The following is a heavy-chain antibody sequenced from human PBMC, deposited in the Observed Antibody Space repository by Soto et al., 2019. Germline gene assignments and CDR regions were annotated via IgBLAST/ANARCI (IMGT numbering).Heavy chain of an antibody. CDR2: IIPILGIA. D-gene: IGHD2-15*01. CDR3: ARNRGGYCSGGSCYSGRDYYYYYMDV. V-gene: IGHV1-69*02. Sequence: QVQLVQSGAEVKKPGSSVKVSCKASGGTFSSYTISWVRQAPGQGLEWMGRIIPILGIANYAQKFQGRVTITADKSTSTAYMELSSLRSEDTAVYYCARNRGGYCSGGSCYSGRDYYYYYMDVWGKGTTVTVSS. J-gene: IGHJ6*03. CDR1: GGTFSSYT.